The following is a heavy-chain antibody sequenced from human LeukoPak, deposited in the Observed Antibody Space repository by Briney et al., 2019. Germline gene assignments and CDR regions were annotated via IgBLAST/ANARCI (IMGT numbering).Heavy chain of an antibody. CDR2: IYCSGST. CDR1: GGSISSGDYY. Sequence: PSETLSLTCTVSGGSISSGDYYWSWIRQPPGKGLEWIGYIYCSGSTYYNPSLKSRVTMSVDTSKNQFSLKLSSVTAADTAVYYCARELTYADYWGQGTLVTVSS. J-gene: IGHJ4*02. D-gene: IGHD4/OR15-4a*01. CDR3: ARELTYADY. V-gene: IGHV4-30-4*01.